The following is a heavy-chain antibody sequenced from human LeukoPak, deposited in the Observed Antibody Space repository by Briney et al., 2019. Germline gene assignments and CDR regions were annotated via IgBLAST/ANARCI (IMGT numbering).Heavy chain of an antibody. CDR1: GYSFTSYW. CDR3: ARHTRAYYYGSGHDAFDI. CDR2: IYPGDSDT. Sequence: GESLKISCKGSGYSFTSYWIGWVRQMPGKGLEWMGIIYPGDSDTRYSPSFQGQVTISADKSISTAYLQWSSLKASDTAMYYCARHTRAYYYGSGHDAFDIWGQGTMVSVSS. D-gene: IGHD3-10*01. J-gene: IGHJ3*02. V-gene: IGHV5-51*01.